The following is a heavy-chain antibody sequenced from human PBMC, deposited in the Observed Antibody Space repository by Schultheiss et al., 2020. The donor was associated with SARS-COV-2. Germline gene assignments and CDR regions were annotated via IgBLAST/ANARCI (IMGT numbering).Heavy chain of an antibody. CDR3: ARENIAVAGTFHAFDI. Sequence: SETLSLTCAVYGGSFSGYYWSWIRQPPGKGLEWIGEINHSGSTNYNPSLKSRVTISVDTSKNQFSLKLSSVTAADTAVYYCARENIAVAGTFHAFDIWGQGTMVTVSS. CDR2: INHSGST. J-gene: IGHJ3*02. V-gene: IGHV4-34*01. CDR1: GGSFSGYY. D-gene: IGHD6-19*01.